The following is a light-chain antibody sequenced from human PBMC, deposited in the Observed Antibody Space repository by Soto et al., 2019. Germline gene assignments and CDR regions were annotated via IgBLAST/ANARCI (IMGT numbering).Light chain of an antibody. CDR1: NIGSKS. J-gene: IGLJ2*01. CDR2: YDS. V-gene: IGLV3-21*04. CDR3: QVWDSSSDLVV. Sequence: SYELTQPPSVSVAPGKTVRITCGGNNIGSKSVHWYQQKPGQAPVLVIYYDSDRPSGIPERFSGSNSGNTATLTISRVEAGDEADYYCQVWDSSSDLVVFGGGTKLTVL.